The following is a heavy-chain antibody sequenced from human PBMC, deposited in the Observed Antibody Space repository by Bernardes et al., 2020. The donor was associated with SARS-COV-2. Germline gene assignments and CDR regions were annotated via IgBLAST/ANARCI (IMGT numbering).Heavy chain of an antibody. D-gene: IGHD3-9*01. J-gene: IGHJ6*02. CDR1: GGSLSGYY. CDR2: INQRGST. Sequence: SETLSLTCAVYGGSLSGYYWSWIRQPPGKGLEWIGEINQRGSTNYNPSLKSRVTISVDTSGNHLSLTLNSVTAADTAVYYCARTVLRYFDQVGHYGLDVWGQGTTVTVSS. V-gene: IGHV4-34*01. CDR3: ARTVLRYFDQVGHYGLDV.